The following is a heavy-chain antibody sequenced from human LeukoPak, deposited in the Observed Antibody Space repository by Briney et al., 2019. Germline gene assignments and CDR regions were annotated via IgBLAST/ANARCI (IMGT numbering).Heavy chain of an antibody. CDR1: GGTFSSYA. J-gene: IGHJ4*02. D-gene: IGHD6-13*01. CDR2: IIPILGIA. V-gene: IGHV1-69*04. Sequence: SVKVSCKASGGTFSSYAISWVRQAPGQGLEWMGRIIPILGIANYAQKFQGRVTITADKSTSTAYMELSSLRSEDTAVYYCARDGVPYSDSSSWQDYWGQGTLVTVSS. CDR3: ARDGVPYSDSSSWQDY.